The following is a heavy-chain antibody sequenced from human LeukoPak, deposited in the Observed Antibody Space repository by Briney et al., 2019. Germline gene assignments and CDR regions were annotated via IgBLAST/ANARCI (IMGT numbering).Heavy chain of an antibody. J-gene: IGHJ4*02. V-gene: IGHV1-2*02. Sequence: ASVKVSCKASGYTFTGYYMHWVRQAPGQGLEWMGWINPNSGGINYAQKFQGRVTMTRDTSISTAYTELSRLRSDDTAVYYCARDFGIVAVPAANFDYWGQGTLVTVSS. CDR2: INPNSGGI. D-gene: IGHD2-2*01. CDR1: GYTFTGYY. CDR3: ARDFGIVAVPAANFDY.